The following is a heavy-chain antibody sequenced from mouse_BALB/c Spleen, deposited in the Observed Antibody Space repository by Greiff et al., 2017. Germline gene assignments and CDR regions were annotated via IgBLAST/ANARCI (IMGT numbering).Heavy chain of an antibody. D-gene: IGHD2-1*01. CDR3: ARGYSGNLGNGMDY. J-gene: IGHJ4*01. V-gene: IGHV2-9*02. CDR1: GFSFTSYC. CDR2: IWAGGST. Sequence: VKLMESGPGLVAPSQSLSITCTVSGFSFTSYCVHWVRQPPGKGLEWLGVIWAGGSTNYNSALMSRLSISKDNSKSQVFLKMNSLQTDDTAMYYCARGYSGNLGNGMDYWGQGTSVTVSS.